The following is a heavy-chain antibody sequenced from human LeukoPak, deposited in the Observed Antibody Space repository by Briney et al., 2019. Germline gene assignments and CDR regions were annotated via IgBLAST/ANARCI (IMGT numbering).Heavy chain of an antibody. CDR3: ARDGGTVTTRGAVDY. CDR1: GYTFTSYG. D-gene: IGHD4-11*01. J-gene: IGHJ4*02. CDR2: ISAYNGNT. V-gene: IGHV1-18*01. Sequence: ASVKVSCKASGYTFTSYGISWVRQAPGRGLEWMGWISAYNGNTNYAQKLQGRVTMTTDTSTSTAYMELRSLRSDDTAVYYCARDGGTVTTRGAVDYWGQGTLVTVSS.